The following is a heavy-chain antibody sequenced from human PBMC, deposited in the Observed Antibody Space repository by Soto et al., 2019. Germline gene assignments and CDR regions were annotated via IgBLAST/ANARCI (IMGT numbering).Heavy chain of an antibody. CDR2: ISSSGSTI. D-gene: IGHD3-3*01. CDR1: GFTFSSCE. CDR3: ARGGYAIFGVVKPYYGMDV. J-gene: IGHJ6*02. Sequence: GGSLRLSCAASGFTFSSCEMNWVRQAPGKGLEWVSYISSSGSTIYYADSVKGRFTISRDNAKNSLYLQMNSLRAEDTAVYYCARGGYAIFGVVKPYYGMDVWGQGTTVTVSS. V-gene: IGHV3-48*03.